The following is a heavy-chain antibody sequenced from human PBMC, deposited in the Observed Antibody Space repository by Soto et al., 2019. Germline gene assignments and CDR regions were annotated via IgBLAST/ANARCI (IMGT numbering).Heavy chain of an antibody. J-gene: IGHJ6*02. CDR3: GRAGWTGADRYSWLFNNGVAP. V-gene: IGHV3-33*08. CDR1: GFTFNTYG. CDR2: IWYDGSNK. D-gene: IGHD1-26*01. Sequence: QVQLVESGGGVVQPGGSLRLSCTTSGFTFNTYGMHWVRQAPGKGLEWVAIIWYDGSNKYYADSVKGRFTISRDNSKNTLYLQIISRRAEDTALYYCGRAGWTGADRYSWLFNNGVAPWGQGPTVT.